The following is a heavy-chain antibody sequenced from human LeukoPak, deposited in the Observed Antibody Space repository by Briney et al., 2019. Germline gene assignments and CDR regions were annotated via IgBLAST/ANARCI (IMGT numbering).Heavy chain of an antibody. J-gene: IGHJ4*02. D-gene: IGHD3-3*01. CDR2: INHSGST. CDR1: GGSFSGYY. CDR3: ARGRYFGYYLY. Sequence: NTSETLSLTCAVYGGSFSGYYWSWIRQPPGKGLEWIGEINHSGSTNYNPSLKSRVTISVDTSKNQFSLKLSSVTAADTAVYYCARGRYFGYYLYWGQGTLVTVSS. V-gene: IGHV4-34*01.